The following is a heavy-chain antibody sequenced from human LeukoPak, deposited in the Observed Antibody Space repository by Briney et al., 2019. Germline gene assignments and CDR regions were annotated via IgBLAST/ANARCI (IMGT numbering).Heavy chain of an antibody. J-gene: IGHJ3*02. Sequence: GGSLRLSCAASGFTLRYYWMSWVRQAPGKGLEWVANIQEDGSNRYYVGSVKGRFTISRDNAKNSVYLQMNSLRAEDTAVYYCAREARGTRAAFDIWGQGTMVTVS. CDR2: IQEDGSNR. CDR1: GFTLRYYW. CDR3: AREARGTRAAFDI. D-gene: IGHD1-1*01. V-gene: IGHV3-7*01.